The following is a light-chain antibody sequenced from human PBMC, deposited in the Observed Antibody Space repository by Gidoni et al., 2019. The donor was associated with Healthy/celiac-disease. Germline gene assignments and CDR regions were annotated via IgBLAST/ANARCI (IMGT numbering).Light chain of an antibody. J-gene: IGKJ1*01. V-gene: IGKV1-5*01. Sequence: DIQMTQSPSTLSASVGDRVTITCRASQSISSWLAWYQQKPGKAPKLLIYDASSLESGVPSRFSGSGSGTEFTLTISSLQPDDFATYYCQQSVTFXQXTKVEIK. CDR2: DAS. CDR3: QQSVT. CDR1: QSISSW.